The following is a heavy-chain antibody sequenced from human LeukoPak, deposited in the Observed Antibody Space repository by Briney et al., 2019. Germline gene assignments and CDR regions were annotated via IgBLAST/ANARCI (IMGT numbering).Heavy chain of an antibody. CDR1: GFTFSNYA. V-gene: IGHV3-23*01. CDR2: ITGSGSST. D-gene: IGHD3-22*01. Sequence: GGSLRLSCAASGFTFSNYAMSWVRQAPGKGLEWVSSITGSGSSTYYADSVKGRFTISRDNSKNTLYLQMNSLRAEDTAVYYCAKEAGQYFDSSGSPQMYYFDFWGQGTLVTVSS. J-gene: IGHJ4*02. CDR3: AKEAGQYFDSSGSPQMYYFDF.